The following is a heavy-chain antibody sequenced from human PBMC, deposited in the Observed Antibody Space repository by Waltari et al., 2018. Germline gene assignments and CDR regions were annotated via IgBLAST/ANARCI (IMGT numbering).Heavy chain of an antibody. CDR3: AKDEGARLAPTFGMDA. J-gene: IGHJ6*02. V-gene: IGHV3-23*01. CDR2: MTASGLM. Sequence: EMQLLESGGALVQPGGSLRLSCAASGFPFRTYPMNWVRQAPGQGLEWVAVMTASGLMDYGDSVKGRFIISRDNSKNTLYLEMYRLRVEDTARYYCAKDEGARLAPTFGMDAWGQGTTVIVSS. D-gene: IGHD3-3*01. CDR1: GFPFRTYP.